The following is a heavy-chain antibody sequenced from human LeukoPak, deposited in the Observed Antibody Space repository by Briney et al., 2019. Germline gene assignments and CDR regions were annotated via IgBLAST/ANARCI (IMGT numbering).Heavy chain of an antibody. V-gene: IGHV1-69*13. J-gene: IGHJ4*02. CDR1: GYTFTGYY. Sequence: SVKVSCKASGYTFTGYYMHWVRQAPGQGLEWMGGIIPIFGTANYAQKFQGRVTITADESTSTAYMELSSLRSEDTAVYYCARDAGVGATGWELDYWGQGTLVTVSS. CDR3: ARDAGVGATGWELDY. D-gene: IGHD1-26*01. CDR2: IIPIFGTA.